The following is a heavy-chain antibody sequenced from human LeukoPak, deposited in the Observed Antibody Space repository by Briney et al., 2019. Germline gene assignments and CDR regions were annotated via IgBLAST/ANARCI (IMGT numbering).Heavy chain of an antibody. CDR3: AREAIYSSGWCGAFDI. CDR1: GFTFNTYD. V-gene: IGHV3-13*05. J-gene: IGHJ3*02. D-gene: IGHD6-13*01. Sequence: PGGSLRLSCVASGFTFNTYDMHWVRQTTAKGLEWVSGIDTAGDPYYPDSVKGRFTISRENAKNSLYLQMNSLRAGDTAVYYCAREAIYSSGWCGAFDIWGHGTMVTVSS. CDR2: IDTAGDP.